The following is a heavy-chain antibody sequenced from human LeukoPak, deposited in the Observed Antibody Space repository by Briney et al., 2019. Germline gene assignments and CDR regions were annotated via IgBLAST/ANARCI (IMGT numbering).Heavy chain of an antibody. D-gene: IGHD2-15*01. CDR1: GFTFRNYG. V-gene: IGHV3-30*18. J-gene: IGHJ6*02. CDR3: AKEDCSGGSCPPVGMDV. Sequence: GGSLRLSCAASGFTFRNYGMHWVRQAPGKGLEWVAVISYDGSNKYYADSVKGRFTISRDNSKNTLYLQMNSLRAEDTAVYYCAKEDCSGGSCPPVGMDVWGQGTTVTVSS. CDR2: ISYDGSNK.